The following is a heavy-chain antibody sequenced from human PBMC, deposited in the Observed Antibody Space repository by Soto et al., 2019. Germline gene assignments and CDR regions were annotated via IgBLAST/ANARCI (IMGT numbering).Heavy chain of an antibody. CDR1: GESFSDYF. D-gene: IGHD3-10*01. V-gene: IGHV4-34*01. CDR2: IDQTGST. CDR3: ARGGGSGRDYGLDV. J-gene: IGHJ6*02. Sequence: QVQLQQWGAGLLKPSETLSLTCAVSGESFSDYFWCWIRPPPGKGLEWIGEIDQTGSTNYNPSLKRRVSMSVDTSKTQFSLNLSSVTAADTAMYYFARGGGSGRDYGLDVWCQVPTVTVS.